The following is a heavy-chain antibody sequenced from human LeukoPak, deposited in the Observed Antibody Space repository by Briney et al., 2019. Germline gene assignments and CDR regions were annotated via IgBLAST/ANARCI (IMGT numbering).Heavy chain of an antibody. Sequence: GGSLRLSCAASGFTFSSYAMSWVRQAPGKGLERVSAISGSGGSTYYADSVKGRFTISRDNSKNTLYLQMNSLRAEDTAVYYCAKDRTLYSSSWYYFDYWGQGTLVTVSS. D-gene: IGHD6-13*01. J-gene: IGHJ4*02. V-gene: IGHV3-23*01. CDR1: GFTFSSYA. CDR3: AKDRTLYSSSWYYFDY. CDR2: ISGSGGST.